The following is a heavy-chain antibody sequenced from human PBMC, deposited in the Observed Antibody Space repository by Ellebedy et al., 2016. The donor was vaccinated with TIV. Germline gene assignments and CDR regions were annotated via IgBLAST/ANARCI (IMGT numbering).Heavy chain of an antibody. CDR1: GLTFRDHA. CDR2: LKFHGDTR. V-gene: IGHV3-33*01. J-gene: IGHJ6*02. CDR3: TRGKARTGYQYGMDL. Sequence: GESLKISCAASGLTFRDHAIHWVRQAPGKGLEWVALLKFHGDTRYYADSVKGRFTISRDNSKNTVFLQMNSLRAEDTAVYFCTRGKARTGYQYGMDLWGQGTTVAVSS. D-gene: IGHD6-13*01.